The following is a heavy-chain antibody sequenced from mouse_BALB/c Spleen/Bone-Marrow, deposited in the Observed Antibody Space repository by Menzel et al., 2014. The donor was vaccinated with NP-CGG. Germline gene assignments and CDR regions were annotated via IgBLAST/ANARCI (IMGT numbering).Heavy chain of an antibody. D-gene: IGHD1-1*01. CDR2: INPDSSTI. J-gene: IGHJ4*01. CDR1: GFDSSGYW. CDR3: ARLGYYGTMDY. Sequence: EVQRVESGGGLVQPGGSLKLSCAASGFDSSGYWMSWVRQAPGKGLEWIGEINPDSSTINYTPSLKDKFIISRDNAKNTLYLQMSKVRSEDTALYYCARLGYYGTMDYWSQGTSVTVSS. V-gene: IGHV4-1*02.